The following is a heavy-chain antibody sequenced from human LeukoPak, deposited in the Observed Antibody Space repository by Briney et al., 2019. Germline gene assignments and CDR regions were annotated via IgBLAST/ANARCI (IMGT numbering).Heavy chain of an antibody. CDR2: INPNSGGT. D-gene: IGHD3-3*01. J-gene: IGHJ4*02. CDR3: ARSTAIRFLEWSPNDY. V-gene: IGHV1-2*02. CDR1: GYTLTGYY. Sequence: ASVKVSCKASGYTLTGYYMHWVRQAPGQGLEWMGWINPNSGGTNYAQKFQGRVTMTRDTSISTAYMELSRLRSDDTAVYYCARSTAIRFLEWSPNDYWGQGTLVTVSS.